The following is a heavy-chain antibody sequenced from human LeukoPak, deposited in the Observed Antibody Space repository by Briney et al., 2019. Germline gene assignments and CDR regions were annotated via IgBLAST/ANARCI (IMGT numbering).Heavy chain of an antibody. CDR1: GYTFSSYY. CDR2: MNPKSGNT. Sequence: ASVKVSCKASGYTFSSYYMHWVRQAPGQGLEWMGWMNPKSGNTGYAQKFQGRVTMTRDTSISTAYMELSRLRSDDTAVYYCARVTVLMVYASRGVLDYWGQGTLVTVSS. V-gene: IGHV1-2*02. J-gene: IGHJ4*02. CDR3: ARVTVLMVYASRGVLDY. D-gene: IGHD2-8*01.